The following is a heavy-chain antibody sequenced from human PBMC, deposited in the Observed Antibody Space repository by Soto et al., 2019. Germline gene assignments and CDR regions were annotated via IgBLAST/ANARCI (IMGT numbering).Heavy chain of an antibody. Sequence: QVQLQESGPGLVKPSQTLSLTCTVSGGSISSGGYYWSWIRQHPGKGLEWIGYIYYSGSTYYNPSLTRRVTISVDTSKNQFSLKLSSVTAAATAVYYCAGIYSGSPGGTLRYWGQGTLVTVSS. CDR1: GGSISSGGYY. J-gene: IGHJ4*02. CDR3: AGIYSGSPGGTLRY. CDR2: IYYSGST. V-gene: IGHV4-31*03. D-gene: IGHD1-26*01.